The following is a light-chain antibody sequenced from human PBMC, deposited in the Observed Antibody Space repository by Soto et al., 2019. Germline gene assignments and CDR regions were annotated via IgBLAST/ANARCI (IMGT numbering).Light chain of an antibody. CDR2: DAS. CDR3: QQSDSTPLT. J-gene: IGKJ4*01. V-gene: IGKV1-39*01. CDR1: QSISNS. Sequence: DIQMTQSPSSLSASVGDRVTITCRASQSISNSLNWYQQKPGKAPRLLIHDASSLESGVPSRFSGGGSGTDFTRTISNLQPEDFATYCCQQSDSTPLTFGGGTKVEIK.